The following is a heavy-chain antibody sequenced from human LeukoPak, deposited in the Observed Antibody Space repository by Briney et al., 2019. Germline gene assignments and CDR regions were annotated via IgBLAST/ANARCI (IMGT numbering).Heavy chain of an antibody. CDR3: AREEALGSGSFEY. CDR2: IYYSGST. Sequence: PSETLSLTCTVSGGSISTYYWSWIRQPPGKGLEWIGYIYYSGSTSYNPSLKSRVTVSVDTSKNQFSLKLSSVTAADTAVYYCAREEALGSGSFEYWGQGTLVTVSS. J-gene: IGHJ4*02. V-gene: IGHV4-59*01. D-gene: IGHD1-26*01. CDR1: GGSISTYY.